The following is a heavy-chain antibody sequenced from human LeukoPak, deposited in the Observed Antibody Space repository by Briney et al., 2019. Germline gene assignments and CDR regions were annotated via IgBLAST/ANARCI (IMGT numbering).Heavy chain of an antibody. CDR3: ARVAKDCGGDCFVDS. D-gene: IGHD2-21*01. CDR2: VYYGGST. CDR1: GYTVSSNS. Sequence: GGSLKLSCAPSGYTVSSNSVSWIRQIPGKGQEWVSAVYYGGSTFYADSVKGRFTSSRDISKNTWNLQMNSLRAEDTAVYYCARVAKDCGGDCFVDSWGQGTQVTVSS. J-gene: IGHJ4*02. V-gene: IGHV3-66*01.